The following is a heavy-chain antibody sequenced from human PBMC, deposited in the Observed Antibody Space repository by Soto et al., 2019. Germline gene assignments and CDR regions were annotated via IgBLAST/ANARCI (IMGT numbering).Heavy chain of an antibody. CDR1: GFSLRNDGVG. D-gene: IGHD3-22*01. Sequence: QITLKESGPTLVKPTQPLTLTCSVSGFSLRNDGVGVGWIRQPPGKALEWLALIYWDDDKRYSPSLKSRLTITKDTSKNQVVLTMTNMDPVDTATYYCARIVDSGGHYLGEWAFDYWGQGTLVTVSS. CDR2: IYWDDDK. CDR3: ARIVDSGGHYLGEWAFDY. J-gene: IGHJ4*02. V-gene: IGHV2-5*02.